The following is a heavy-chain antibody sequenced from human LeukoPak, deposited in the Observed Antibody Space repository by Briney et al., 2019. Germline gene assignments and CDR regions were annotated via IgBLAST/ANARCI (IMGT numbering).Heavy chain of an antibody. CDR3: ARTSDYYNYYFDY. Sequence: ASVKVSCKASGYRFTDYYVHWVRQAPGQGPEWMAWINPNGGTTNYAQKFQDRVTVITDTSISTAYMELSNLRSDDTAVYFCARTSDYYNYYFDYWGQGTAVTVSS. D-gene: IGHD1-1*01. CDR1: GYRFTDYY. J-gene: IGHJ4*02. V-gene: IGHV1-2*02. CDR2: INPNGGTT.